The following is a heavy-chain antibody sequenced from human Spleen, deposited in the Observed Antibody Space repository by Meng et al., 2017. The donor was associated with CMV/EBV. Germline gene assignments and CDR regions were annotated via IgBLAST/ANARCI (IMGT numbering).Heavy chain of an antibody. CDR2: ICRCGRT. D-gene: IGHD2-15*01. V-gene: IGHV4-34*01. CDR3: ARVRCPSDSCYYYFDY. Sequence: SETLSLTCGVYGGSFSDYYWSWVRQPPGKGLAWIGEICRCGRTNYNPSLKGRVTISLDKSNNQFSLKLNSVTAADTAFYYCARVRCPSDSCYYYFDYWGQGTLVTVSS. CDR1: GGSFSDYY. J-gene: IGHJ4*02.